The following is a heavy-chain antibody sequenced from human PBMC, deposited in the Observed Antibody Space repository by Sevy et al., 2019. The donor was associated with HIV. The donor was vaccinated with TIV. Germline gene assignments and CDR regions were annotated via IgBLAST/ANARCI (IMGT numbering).Heavy chain of an antibody. Sequence: QLGGPLRLSCAASGFTVSSNYKSWVRQAPGKGLEWVSVIYSGGSTYYADSVKGRFTISRDNSKNTLYLQMNSLRAEDTAVYYCARARGYNLYYYYYYMDVWGKGTTVTVSS. J-gene: IGHJ6*03. D-gene: IGHD5-12*01. CDR1: GFTVSSNY. CDR3: ARARGYNLYYYYYYMDV. V-gene: IGHV3-66*02. CDR2: IYSGGST.